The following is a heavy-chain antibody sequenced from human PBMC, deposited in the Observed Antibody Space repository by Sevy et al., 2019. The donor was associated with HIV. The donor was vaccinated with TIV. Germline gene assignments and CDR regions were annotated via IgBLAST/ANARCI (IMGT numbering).Heavy chain of an antibody. CDR2: ISAYNGNT. V-gene: IGHV1-18*01. Sequence: ASVKDSCKASGYTFTSYGISWVRQAPGQGLEWMGWISAYNGNTNYAQKLQGRVTMTTDTSTSTAYMELRSLRSDDTAVYYCARRKKYYYDSSGYLGFMDVWGQGTTVTVSS. CDR3: ARRKKYYYDSSGYLGFMDV. D-gene: IGHD3-22*01. CDR1: GYTFTSYG. J-gene: IGHJ6*02.